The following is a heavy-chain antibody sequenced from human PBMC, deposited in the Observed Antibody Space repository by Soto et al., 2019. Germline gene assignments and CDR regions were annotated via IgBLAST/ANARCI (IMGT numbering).Heavy chain of an antibody. D-gene: IGHD6-13*01. CDR1: GLTFSHYS. J-gene: IGHJ6*02. V-gene: IGHV3-21*02. CDR3: ARVNSSIEYSTGMAV. CDR2: ISGGGTYR. Sequence: EVQLVESGGGLVKPGGSLRLSCAASGLTFSHYSMNWVRQAPGKGLEWVSSISGGGTYRYYAESVKGRFTISRDNAKNALDLQMNSLRAEDTAVYYCARVNSSIEYSTGMAVWAQGTTVTVSS.